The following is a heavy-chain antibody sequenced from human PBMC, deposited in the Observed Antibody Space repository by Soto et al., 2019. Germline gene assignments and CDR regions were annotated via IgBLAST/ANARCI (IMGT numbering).Heavy chain of an antibody. D-gene: IGHD3-22*01. Sequence: GGSLRLSCAASGFTFSSYAVSWVRQAPGKGPEWISSISGSGSTIYYADSVKGRFTISRDNSKNTLYLQMSSLRAEDTAVYYCAKVFYYYDSSGYYYFDSWGQGTLVTVSS. CDR2: ISGSGSTI. J-gene: IGHJ4*02. CDR3: AKVFYYYDSSGYYYFDS. V-gene: IGHV3-23*01. CDR1: GFTFSSYA.